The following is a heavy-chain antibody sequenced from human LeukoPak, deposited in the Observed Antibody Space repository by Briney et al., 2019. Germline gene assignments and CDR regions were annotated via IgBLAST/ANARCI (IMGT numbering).Heavy chain of an antibody. CDR3: ARSRYDILTAPLYYFDY. V-gene: IGHV1-2*06. Sequence: ASVKVSCKASGYTFTGYYMHWVRQAPGQGLEWMGRVNPNSGGTNYAQKFQGRVTMTRDTSISTAYMELSRLRSDDTAVYYCARSRYDILTAPLYYFDYWGQGTLVTVSS. J-gene: IGHJ4*02. CDR2: VNPNSGGT. CDR1: GYTFTGYY. D-gene: IGHD3-9*01.